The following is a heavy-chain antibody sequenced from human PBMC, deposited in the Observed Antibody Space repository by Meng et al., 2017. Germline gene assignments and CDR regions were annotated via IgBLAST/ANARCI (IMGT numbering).Heavy chain of an antibody. CDR1: GGSFICYY. V-gene: IGHV4-34*01. Sequence: QQWGSRLVNPSDTLSLTFAVYGGSFICYYWTWIRQTPGRGLEWIGEISHSGTTNYNPSLTSRVTISLDTSKSQFSLKLTSVTGADTAVYFCARGVRSKIQQLIPGRPTYVDLWSQGNLVTVSS. D-gene: IGHD6-13*01. CDR3: ARGVRSKIQQLIPGRPTYVDL. J-gene: IGHJ4*02. CDR2: ISHSGTT.